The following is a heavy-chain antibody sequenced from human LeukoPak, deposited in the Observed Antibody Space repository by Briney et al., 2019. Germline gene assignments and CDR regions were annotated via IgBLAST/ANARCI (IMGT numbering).Heavy chain of an antibody. D-gene: IGHD3-10*01. CDR2: INPSGGST. J-gene: IGHJ4*02. V-gene: IGHV1-46*01. Sequence: GASVKVSCKASGYTFTSYYMHWVRQAPGQGLEWMGIINPSGGSTSYAQKFQGRVTMTRDTSTSTVYMELSSLRSEDTAVYYCARSANYYGSGSYYPAGSWGQGILVTVSS. CDR1: GYTFTSYY. CDR3: ARSANYYGSGSYYPAGS.